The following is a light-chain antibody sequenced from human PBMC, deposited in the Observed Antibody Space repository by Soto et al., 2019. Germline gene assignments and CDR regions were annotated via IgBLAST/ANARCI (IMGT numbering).Light chain of an antibody. CDR3: QQYNSYPT. Sequence: DIQMTQSPSTLSASVGDRVTITCRASQSISSWLAWYQQKPGKAPKLLIYKASSLESGVPSRFSGSGSGTEFTLITSRLQPDDFATYYCQQYNSYPTFGLGTKVEIK. CDR2: KAS. CDR1: QSISSW. V-gene: IGKV1-5*03. J-gene: IGKJ1*01.